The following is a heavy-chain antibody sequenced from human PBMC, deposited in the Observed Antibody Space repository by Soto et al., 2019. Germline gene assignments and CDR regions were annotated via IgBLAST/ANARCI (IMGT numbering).Heavy chain of an antibody. J-gene: IGHJ4*02. V-gene: IGHV1-18*01. CDR2: IIAYNGNT. CDR3: ARGHPSNDYGSRSSFDT. CDR1: GYTFTSYA. D-gene: IGHD3-10*01. Sequence: QVHLVQSGTEVKKPGTSMKVSCRASGYTFTSYAINWVRQAPGQGLEWVGRIIAYNGNTHSAQKLQGRVTMTIDTTTSTANMELRSLRPDATAVYYCARGHPSNDYGSRSSFDTWGQGTLLTVSA.